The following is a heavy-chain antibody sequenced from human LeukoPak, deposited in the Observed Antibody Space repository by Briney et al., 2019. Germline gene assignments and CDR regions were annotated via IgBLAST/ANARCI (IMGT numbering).Heavy chain of an antibody. Sequence: PGGSLRLSCAASGFTFSSYAMSWVRQAPGRGLEWVSTITTSGSSTYYADSVKGRFTISRDNSKNTLYLQMNSLRAEDTAVYYCAGHLGAHITMVRGVIAYWGQGTLVTVSS. CDR2: ITTSGSST. V-gene: IGHV3-23*01. CDR1: GFTFSSYA. CDR3: AGHLGAHITMVRGVIAY. J-gene: IGHJ4*02. D-gene: IGHD3-10*01.